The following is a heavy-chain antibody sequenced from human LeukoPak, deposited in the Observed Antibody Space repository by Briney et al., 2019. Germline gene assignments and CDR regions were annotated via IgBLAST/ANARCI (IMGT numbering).Heavy chain of an antibody. CDR3: ATAVDSSGWFGTAFDY. V-gene: IGHV1-3*01. CDR2: INAGNGNT. D-gene: IGHD6-19*01. Sequence: ASVKVSCKAPGYTFTSYAMHWVRQAPGQRLEWMGWINAGNGNTKYSQKFQGRVTITRDTSASTAYMELSSLRSEDTAVYYCATAVDSSGWFGTAFDYWGQGTLVTVSS. CDR1: GYTFTSYA. J-gene: IGHJ4*02.